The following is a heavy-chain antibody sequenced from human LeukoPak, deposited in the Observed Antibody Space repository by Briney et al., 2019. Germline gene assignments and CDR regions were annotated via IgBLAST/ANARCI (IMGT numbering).Heavy chain of an antibody. J-gene: IGHJ6*02. D-gene: IGHD6-6*01. CDR1: GFTFDDYA. Sequence: GRSLRLSCAASGFTFDDYAMHWVRQAPGKGLEWVSGITWNSGSIGYADSVKGRFTISRDNAKNSLYLQMNSLRAEDTALYYCAKDIEYSSSSGDYYYGMDVWGQGTTVTVPS. V-gene: IGHV3-9*01. CDR2: ITWNSGSI. CDR3: AKDIEYSSSSGDYYYGMDV.